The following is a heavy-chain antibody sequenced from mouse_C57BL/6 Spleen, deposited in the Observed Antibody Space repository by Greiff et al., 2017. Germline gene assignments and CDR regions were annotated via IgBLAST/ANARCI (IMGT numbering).Heavy chain of an antibody. Sequence: LQESGAELVRPGASVTLSCKASGYTFTDYEMHWVKQTPVHGLEWIGAIDPETGGTAYNQKFKGKAILTADKSSSTAYMELRSLTSEDSAVYYCTRERDWGQGTLVTVSA. V-gene: IGHV1-15*01. CDR2: IDPETGGT. CDR1: GYTFTDYE. J-gene: IGHJ3*01. CDR3: TRERD.